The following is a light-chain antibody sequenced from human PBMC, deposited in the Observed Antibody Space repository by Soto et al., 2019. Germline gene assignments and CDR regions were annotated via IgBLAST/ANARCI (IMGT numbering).Light chain of an antibody. CDR3: QSYDSSLSGSV. CDR2: GNS. J-gene: IGLJ3*02. CDR1: SSNIGAGYE. Sequence: QPVLTQPPSVSGAPGQRVTISCTGSSSNIGAGYEVHWYQQLPGTAPKLLIYGNSNRPSGVPDRFSGSKSGTSASLAITGLQAGDEADYYCQSYDSSLSGSVFGGGTKLTVL. V-gene: IGLV1-40*01.